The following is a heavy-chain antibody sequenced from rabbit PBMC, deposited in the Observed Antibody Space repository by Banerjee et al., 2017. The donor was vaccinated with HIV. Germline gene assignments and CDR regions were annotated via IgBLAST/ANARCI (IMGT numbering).Heavy chain of an antibody. CDR2: INAVTGKA. J-gene: IGHJ6*01. CDR3: VREAGYGGYGDGHL. CDR1: GFSFSNKAV. D-gene: IGHD6-1*01. Sequence: QEQLVESGGGLVQPGGSLKLSCTASGFSFSNKAVMCWVRQAPGKGLEWIACINAVTGKAVYASWAKGRFTFSKTSSTTVTLQMTSLTAADTATYFCVREAGYGGYGDGHLWGPGTLVTVS. V-gene: IGHV1S45*01.